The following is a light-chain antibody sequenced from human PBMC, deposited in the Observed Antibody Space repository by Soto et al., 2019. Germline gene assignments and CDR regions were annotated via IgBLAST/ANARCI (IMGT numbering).Light chain of an antibody. CDR2: GNN. CDR3: QSYDSSLSGYV. J-gene: IGLJ1*01. Sequence: QSALTQPPSVSGAPGQRVTISCTGRSSNIGAYYDVHWYQQLPGTAPKLLIHGNNNRPSGVPDRFSGSKSGTSASLAITGLRAEDEADYYCQSYDSSLSGYVFGTGTKVTVL. CDR1: SSNIGAYYD. V-gene: IGLV1-40*01.